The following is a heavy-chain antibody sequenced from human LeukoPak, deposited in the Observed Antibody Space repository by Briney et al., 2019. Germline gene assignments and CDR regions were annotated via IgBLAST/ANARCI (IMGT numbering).Heavy chain of an antibody. CDR3: ARAGPGSGYYHRWYWYFDL. V-gene: IGHV1-3*01. CDR2: INAGNGNT. J-gene: IGHJ2*01. Sequence: ASVKVSCKASGFTFTNHALQWVRQAPGQRLEWMGWINAGNGNTKYSQQFQGRVTITADESTSTAYMELSSLRSEDTAVYYCARAGPGSGYYHRWYWYFDLWGRGTLVTVSS. D-gene: IGHD3-3*01. CDR1: GFTFTNHA.